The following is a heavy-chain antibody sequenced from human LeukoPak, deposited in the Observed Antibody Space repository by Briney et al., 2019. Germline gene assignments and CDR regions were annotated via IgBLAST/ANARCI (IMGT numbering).Heavy chain of an antibody. CDR1: GFTFSSYA. J-gene: IGHJ4*02. Sequence: GSLRLSCAASGFTFSSYAMSWVRQAPGKGLEWVSGISGPGGSTYYADSVKGRFTISRDNSKNTLYLQMNSLRAEDTAVYYCAKGLTYNYAYQFDYWGQGTLVTVSS. CDR2: ISGPGGST. CDR3: AKGLTYNYAYQFDY. D-gene: IGHD5-18*01. V-gene: IGHV3-23*01.